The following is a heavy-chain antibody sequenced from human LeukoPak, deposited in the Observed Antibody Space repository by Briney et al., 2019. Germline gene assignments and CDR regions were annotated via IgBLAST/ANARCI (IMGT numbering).Heavy chain of an antibody. D-gene: IGHD1-26*01. CDR1: GYSISSGYY. J-gene: IGHJ4*02. Sequence: SETLSLTCTVSGYSISSGYYWGWIRQPPGKGLEWIGSIYHSGSTHYNPSLKSRVTISVDTSKNQFSLKLSSVTAADTAVYYSWLATNEGFDYWGQGTLVTVSS. V-gene: IGHV4-38-2*02. CDR3: WLATNEGFDY. CDR2: IYHSGST.